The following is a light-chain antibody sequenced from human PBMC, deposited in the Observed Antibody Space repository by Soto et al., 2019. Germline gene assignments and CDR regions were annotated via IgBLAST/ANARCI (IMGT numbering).Light chain of an antibody. CDR1: RDISNS. V-gene: IGKV1-9*01. J-gene: IGKJ5*01. CDR2: GAS. Sequence: DIQMTQSPSSVSASVGDRLTITCRASRDISNSLAWYQQTPGKAPKLLLRGASSLHRGVPSRFSGSGSGTEFTLTISSLQPEDFATYYCQQLNSYPAITFGQGTRLENK. CDR3: QQLNSYPAIT.